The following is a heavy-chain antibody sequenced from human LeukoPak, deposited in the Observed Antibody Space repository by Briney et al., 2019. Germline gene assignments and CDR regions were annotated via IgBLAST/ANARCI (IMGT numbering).Heavy chain of an antibody. J-gene: IGHJ5*02. Sequence: GGSLRLSCAASGLTFSSYWMHWVRQAPGKGLVWVSRINSDGSSTSYADSVKGRFTISRDNSKNTLYLQMNSLRAEDAAVYYCAKDRYYYGSRSPLDWFDPWGQGTLVTVSS. CDR1: GLTFSSYW. D-gene: IGHD3-10*01. CDR2: INSDGSST. CDR3: AKDRYYYGSRSPLDWFDP. V-gene: IGHV3-74*01.